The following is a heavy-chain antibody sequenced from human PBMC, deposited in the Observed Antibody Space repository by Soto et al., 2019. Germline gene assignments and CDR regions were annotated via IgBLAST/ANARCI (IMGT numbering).Heavy chain of an antibody. D-gene: IGHD2-15*01. CDR2: ISGSGGST. V-gene: IGHV3-23*01. CDR3: AKGDCSGGSCYEGWFVP. CDR1: GFTFSSYA. Sequence: EVQLLESGGGLVQPGGSLRLSCAASGFTFSSYAMSWVRQAPGKGLEWVSAISGSGGSTYYADSVKGRFTISRDNSKHTLYLQMNSLRAEDTAVYYCAKGDCSGGSCYEGWFVPWGQGTMVTVSS. J-gene: IGHJ5*02.